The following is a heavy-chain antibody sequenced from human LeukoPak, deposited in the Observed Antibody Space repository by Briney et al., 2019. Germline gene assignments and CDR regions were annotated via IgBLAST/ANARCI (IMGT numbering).Heavy chain of an antibody. D-gene: IGHD3-22*01. CDR2: ISGGSSTI. J-gene: IGHJ4*02. CDR1: GFTFSDYY. V-gene: IGHV3-11*04. Sequence: GESLRLSCAASGFTFSDYYMTWIRQAPGKGLEWVSYISGGSSTIYYADSVKGRFTISRDNAKNSLYLQMNSLRAEDTAVYYCARDIYYFDSSGYYFPGGSDYWGQGTLVTVSS. CDR3: ARDIYYFDSSGYYFPGGSDY.